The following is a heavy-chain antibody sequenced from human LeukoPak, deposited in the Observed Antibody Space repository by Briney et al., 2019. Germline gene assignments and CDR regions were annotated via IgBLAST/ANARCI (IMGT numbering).Heavy chain of an antibody. J-gene: IGHJ3*02. CDR2: ISSSSSTI. CDR3: ARAIPANSGGWFCDAFDI. D-gene: IGHD6-19*01. Sequence: GGSLRLSCAASGFTFSSYSMNWVRQAPGKGLEWVSYISSSSSTIYYADSVKGRFTISRDNAKNSLYLQMNSLRAEDTAVYYCARAIPANSGGWFCDAFDIWGQGTTVTVSS. CDR1: GFTFSSYS. V-gene: IGHV3-48*01.